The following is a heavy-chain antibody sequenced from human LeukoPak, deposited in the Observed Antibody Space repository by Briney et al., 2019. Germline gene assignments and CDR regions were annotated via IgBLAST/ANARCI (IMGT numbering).Heavy chain of an antibody. CDR1: GFTVSSNY. CDR3: ARGQSGSYSTPFDY. V-gene: IGHV3-53*01. D-gene: IGHD1-26*01. J-gene: IGHJ4*02. Sequence: AGGSLRLSCAASGFTVSSNYMSWVRQAPGKGLEWVSVIYSGGSTYYADSVKGRFTISRDNSKNTLYLQMNSLRAEDTAVYYCARGQSGSYSTPFDYWGQGTLVTVSS. CDR2: IYSGGST.